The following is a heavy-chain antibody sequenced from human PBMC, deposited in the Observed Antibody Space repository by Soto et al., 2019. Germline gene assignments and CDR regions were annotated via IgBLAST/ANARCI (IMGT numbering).Heavy chain of an antibody. D-gene: IGHD3-10*01. J-gene: IGHJ6*03. CDR3: SRETREGVIWFGELYYMDV. V-gene: IGHV1-18*01. CDR1: GYTFTSYG. Sequence: QVQLVPSGAEVKKPGASLKVSCKASGYTFTSYGISWVRQAPGQGLDWMGWISAYNGNTNYAQKLQGRVTMPTDTSTSTAYMELRRLRSDDTAVYYCSRETREGVIWFGELYYMDVWGKGTKVTVSS. CDR2: ISAYNGNT.